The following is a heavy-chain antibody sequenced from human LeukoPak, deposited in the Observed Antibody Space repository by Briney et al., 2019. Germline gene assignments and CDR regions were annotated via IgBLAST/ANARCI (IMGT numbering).Heavy chain of an antibody. CDR2: IYYSGST. J-gene: IGHJ6*02. Sequence: SETLSLTCAVYGGSFSGYYWSWIRQPPGKGLEWIGYIYYSGSTNYNPSLKSRVTISVDTSKNQFSLKLSSVTAADTAVYYCARAGGIAARLGGDYYYYGMDVWGQGTTVTVSS. V-gene: IGHV4-59*01. D-gene: IGHD6-6*01. CDR3: ARAGGIAARLGGDYYYYGMDV. CDR1: GGSFSGYY.